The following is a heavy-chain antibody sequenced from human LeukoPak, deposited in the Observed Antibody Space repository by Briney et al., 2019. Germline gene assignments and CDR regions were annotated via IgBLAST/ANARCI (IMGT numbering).Heavy chain of an antibody. Sequence: ASVKVSCKASGYTFTSYYMHWVRQAPGQGLEWMGRIIPILGIANYAQKFQGRVTITADKSTSTAYMELSSLRSEDTAVYYCARAPREGALDYWGQGTLVTVSS. V-gene: IGHV1-69*02. D-gene: IGHD1-26*01. CDR1: GYTFTSYY. J-gene: IGHJ4*02. CDR2: IIPILGIA. CDR3: ARAPREGALDY.